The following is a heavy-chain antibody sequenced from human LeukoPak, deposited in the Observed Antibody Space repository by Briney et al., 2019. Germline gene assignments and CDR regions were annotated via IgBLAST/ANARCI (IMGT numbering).Heavy chain of an antibody. J-gene: IGHJ4*02. V-gene: IGHV1-69*05. CDR3: ATEGGL. CDR1: GYTFTSYY. Sequence: GASVKVSCKASGYTFTSYYMHWVRQAPGQGLEWMGGIIPIFGTANYAQKFQGRVTITTDESTSTAYMELSSLRSEDTAVYYCATEGGLWGQGTLVTVSS. D-gene: IGHD1-26*01. CDR2: IIPIFGTA.